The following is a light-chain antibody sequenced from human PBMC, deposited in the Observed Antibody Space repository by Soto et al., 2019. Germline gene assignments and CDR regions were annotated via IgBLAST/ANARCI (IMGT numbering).Light chain of an antibody. CDR1: QTLSINS. CDR3: QQYDGAPLT. Sequence: EIVLTQSPDTLSLSPGERATLFCRASQTLSINSLAWYQQKPGQAPRLLIYAASTRHTGIPDSFNGSGSGTDFALTINRLEPEDFAVYFCQQYDGAPLTFGPGTKVDVK. V-gene: IGKV3-20*01. J-gene: IGKJ3*01. CDR2: AAS.